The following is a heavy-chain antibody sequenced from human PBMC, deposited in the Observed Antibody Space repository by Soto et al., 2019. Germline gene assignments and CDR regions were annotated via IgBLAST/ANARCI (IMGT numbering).Heavy chain of an antibody. Sequence: SETLSLTCTVSGGSISSYYWSWIRQPPGKGLEWIGYIYYSGSTNYNPSLKSRVTISVDTSKNQFSLKLSSVTAADTAAYYCARTLYSYGPRFDYWGQGTLVTVSS. CDR3: ARTLYSYGPRFDY. CDR2: IYYSGST. CDR1: GGSISSYY. V-gene: IGHV4-59*01. J-gene: IGHJ4*02. D-gene: IGHD5-18*01.